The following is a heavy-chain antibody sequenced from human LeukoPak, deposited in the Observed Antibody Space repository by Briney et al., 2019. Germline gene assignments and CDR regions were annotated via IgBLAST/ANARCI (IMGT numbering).Heavy chain of an antibody. CDR2: ISAYNGNT. CDR3: ARDRTVWFGELSPIDY. D-gene: IGHD3-10*01. V-gene: IGHV1-18*04. J-gene: IGHJ4*02. Sequence: GASVKVSCTASGYTFTSYGISWVRQAPGQGLEWMGWISAYNGNTNYAQKLQGRVTMTTDTSTSTAYMELRSLRSDDTAVYYCARDRTVWFGELSPIDYWGQGTLVTVSS. CDR1: GYTFTSYG.